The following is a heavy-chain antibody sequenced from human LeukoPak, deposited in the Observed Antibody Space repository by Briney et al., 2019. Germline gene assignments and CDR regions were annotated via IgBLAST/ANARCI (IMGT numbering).Heavy chain of an antibody. Sequence: PSETLSLTCTVSGGSISSGDYYWSWIRQPPGKGLEWIGFIYYSGSTNYNPSLKSRVTISVDTSKNQFSLKLSSVTAADTAVYYCARLWAVTRMGRDFPNWFDPWGQGTLVTVSS. CDR3: ARLWAVTRMGRDFPNWFDP. V-gene: IGHV4-30-4*01. J-gene: IGHJ5*02. CDR2: IYYSGST. D-gene: IGHD4-17*01. CDR1: GGSISSGDYY.